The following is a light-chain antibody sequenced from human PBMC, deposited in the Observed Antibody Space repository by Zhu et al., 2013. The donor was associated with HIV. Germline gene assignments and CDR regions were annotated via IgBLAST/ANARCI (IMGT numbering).Light chain of an antibody. CDR3: QQRSNWPPLT. V-gene: IGKV3-11*01. Sequence: EIVMTQSPATLSVSPGERATLSCRASQSVSSNLAWYQQKPGQAPRLLIYGASTRATGIPARFSGSGSGTDFTLTINSLEPEDFAVYFCQQRSNWPPLTFGGGTKVEIK. CDR2: GAS. CDR1: QSVSSN. J-gene: IGKJ4*01.